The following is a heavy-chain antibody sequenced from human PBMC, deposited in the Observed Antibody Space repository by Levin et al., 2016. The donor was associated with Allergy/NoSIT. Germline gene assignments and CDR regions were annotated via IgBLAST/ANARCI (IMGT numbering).Heavy chain of an antibody. CDR1: GFTFSSYE. V-gene: IGHV3-48*03. Sequence: GESLKISCAASGFTFSSYEMNWVRQAPGKGLEWVSYISSSGSTIYYADSVKGRFTISRDNAKNSLYLQMNSLRAEDTAVYYCARELRQYYYYYYGMDVWGQGTTVTVSS. CDR2: ISSSGSTI. J-gene: IGHJ6*02. D-gene: IGHD4-17*01. CDR3: ARELRQYYYYYYGMDV.